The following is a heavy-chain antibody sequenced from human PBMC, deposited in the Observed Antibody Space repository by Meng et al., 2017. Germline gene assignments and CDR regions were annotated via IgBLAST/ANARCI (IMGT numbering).Heavy chain of an antibody. Sequence: SVKVSCKASGGTFSSYAISWVRQAPGQGREWMGGIIPIFGTANYAQKFQGRVMITADESTSTAYMELSSLRSEDTAVYYCARFIAAAGENWFDPWGQGTLVTVSS. D-gene: IGHD6-13*01. CDR2: IIPIFGTA. CDR3: ARFIAAAGENWFDP. V-gene: IGHV1-69*13. J-gene: IGHJ5*02. CDR1: GGTFSSYA.